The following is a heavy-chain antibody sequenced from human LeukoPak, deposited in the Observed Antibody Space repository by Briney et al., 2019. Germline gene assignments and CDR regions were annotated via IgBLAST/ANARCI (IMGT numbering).Heavy chain of an antibody. CDR3: ARLIAAIPYYFDY. Sequence: SETLSLTCTVSGGSISSYYWSWIRQPPGKGLEWIGYSYYNGSTNYNPSLKSRVTISVDTSKNQFSLKLSSVTAADTAVYYCARLIAAIPYYFDYWGQGTLVTVSS. J-gene: IGHJ4*02. V-gene: IGHV4-59*01. D-gene: IGHD6-6*01. CDR2: SYYNGST. CDR1: GGSISSYY.